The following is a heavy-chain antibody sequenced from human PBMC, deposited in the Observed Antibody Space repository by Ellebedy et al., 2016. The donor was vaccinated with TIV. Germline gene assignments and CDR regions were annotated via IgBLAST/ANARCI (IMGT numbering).Heavy chain of an antibody. J-gene: IGHJ4*02. D-gene: IGHD6-25*01. V-gene: IGHV3-7*01. CDR2: MRQDGREE. CDR1: GFTLSTHW. CDR3: ARENGYYFDY. Sequence: GESLKISCAASGFTLSTHWMNWVRQAPGKGLEWVASMRQDGREEYFVDSVKGRFTISRDNTKNSLYLQMNSLRAEDTAVYFCARENGYYFDYWGQGTLVIVSS.